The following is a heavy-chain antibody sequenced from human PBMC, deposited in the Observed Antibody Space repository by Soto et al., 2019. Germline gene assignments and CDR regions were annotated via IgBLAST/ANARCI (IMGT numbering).Heavy chain of an antibody. Sequence: PVGSLRLSCAASAFTFSSYAMHWVRQAPGKGLEWVAIISYDGSNKYYADSVKGRFTTSRDNSKNTLYLQMNSLRPEDTAVYFCVRDRQYHYDGSNYYGGPYFDYWGQGTLVTVSS. CDR1: AFTFSSYA. CDR3: VRDRQYHYDGSNYYGGPYFDY. J-gene: IGHJ4*02. V-gene: IGHV3-30-3*01. D-gene: IGHD3-22*01. CDR2: ISYDGSNK.